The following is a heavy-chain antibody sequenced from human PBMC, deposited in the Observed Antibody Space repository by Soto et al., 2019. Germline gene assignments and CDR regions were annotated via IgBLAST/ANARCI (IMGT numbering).Heavy chain of an antibody. CDR3: ARVFTGRWFDP. D-gene: IGHD3-10*02. Sequence: QVQLVQSGAEVKKPGSSVKVSCTASGGPFSSYAINWVRQAPGQGLAWMGVITPMFGAPHYAQNFKGRITITADQATNTAYMELSSLKSGDTAVYFGARVFTGRWFDPWGQGTLVTVSS. V-gene: IGHV1-69*01. CDR2: ITPMFGAP. J-gene: IGHJ5*02. CDR1: GGPFSSYA.